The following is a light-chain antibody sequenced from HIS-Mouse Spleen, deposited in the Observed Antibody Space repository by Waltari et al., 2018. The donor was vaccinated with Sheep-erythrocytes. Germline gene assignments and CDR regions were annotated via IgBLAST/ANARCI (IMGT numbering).Light chain of an antibody. CDR1: QSISSF. V-gene: IGKV1-39*01. CDR3: QQSYSTRQFT. CDR2: AAS. Sequence: DIQMTQSPSSLSASVGDRVTITCRASQSISSFLNWYQQKPGNTPKLLIYAASSLQGGVPSRFSGSGSGTDFTLSISSLQPEDFAAYYCQQSYSTRQFTFGPGTKVDIK. J-gene: IGKJ3*01.